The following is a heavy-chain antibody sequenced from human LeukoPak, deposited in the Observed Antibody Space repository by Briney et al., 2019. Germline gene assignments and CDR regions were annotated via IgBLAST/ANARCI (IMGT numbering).Heavy chain of an antibody. CDR2: IYSSGST. Sequence: SETLSLTCTVSGVSISTYFWSWIRQPPGKGLEWIGYIYSSGSTSYSPSLKSRVTILVDTSKNQFSLRLSSVTATDTAVYYCARAGNNWFDPWGQGTLVTVSS. J-gene: IGHJ5*02. V-gene: IGHV4-59*01. CDR3: ARAGNNWFDP. CDR1: GVSISTYF.